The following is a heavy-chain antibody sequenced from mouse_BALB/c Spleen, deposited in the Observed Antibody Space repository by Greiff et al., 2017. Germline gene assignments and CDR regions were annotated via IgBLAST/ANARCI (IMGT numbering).Heavy chain of an antibody. V-gene: IGHV5-6-5*01. Sequence: VQLKESGGGLVKPGGSLKLSCAASGFTFSSYAMSWVRQTPEKRLEWVASISSGGSTYYPDSVKGRFTISRDNARNILYLQMSSLRSEDTAMYYCARGGSYDYWGQGTTLTVSS. D-gene: IGHD1-1*02. CDR2: ISSGGST. CDR3: ARGGSYDY. J-gene: IGHJ2*01. CDR1: GFTFSSYA.